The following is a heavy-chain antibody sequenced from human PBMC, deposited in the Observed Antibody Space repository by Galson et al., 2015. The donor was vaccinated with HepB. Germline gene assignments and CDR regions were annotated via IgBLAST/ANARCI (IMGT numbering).Heavy chain of an antibody. CDR3: AREGGGRDGFDY. Sequence: LSLTCDVSGGSVSSPSFFWGWIFQPPGKGLQWIGSVYYSGRTFLNPSLKSRVTISIDASKNQFSLSLSSVTAADTAVYYCAREGGGRDGFDYWGPGKVVTVST. V-gene: IGHV4-39*02. J-gene: IGHJ4*02. CDR1: GGSVSSPSFF. D-gene: IGHD5-24*01. CDR2: VYYSGRT.